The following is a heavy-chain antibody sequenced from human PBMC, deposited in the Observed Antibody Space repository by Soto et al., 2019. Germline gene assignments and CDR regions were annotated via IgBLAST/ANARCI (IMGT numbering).Heavy chain of an antibody. Sequence: SGPTLVNPTQTLTLTCTFSGFSLTTSGVSVGWIRQPPGEALEWLALVYWDDDKRYSPPLESRLTITKDTSKNQVVLTMTNMDPVDTATYYCAHREGRVSGTPFDYWGQGTLVTVSS. CDR2: VYWDDDK. D-gene: IGHD1-1*01. CDR1: GFSLTTSGVS. CDR3: AHREGRVSGTPFDY. V-gene: IGHV2-5*02. J-gene: IGHJ4*02.